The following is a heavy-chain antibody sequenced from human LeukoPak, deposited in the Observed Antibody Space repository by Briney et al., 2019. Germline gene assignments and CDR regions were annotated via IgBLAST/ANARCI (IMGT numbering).Heavy chain of an antibody. V-gene: IGHV3-30-3*01. D-gene: IGHD6-13*01. CDR1: GFTFSSYA. J-gene: IGHJ4*02. Sequence: GGSLRLSCAASGFTFSSYAMHWVRQAPGKGLEWVAVISYDGSNKYYADSVKGRFTISRDNSKNTLYLQMNSLRAEDTAVYYCARDQQQLTVFDYWGQGTLVTVSS. CDR2: ISYDGSNK. CDR3: ARDQQQLTVFDY.